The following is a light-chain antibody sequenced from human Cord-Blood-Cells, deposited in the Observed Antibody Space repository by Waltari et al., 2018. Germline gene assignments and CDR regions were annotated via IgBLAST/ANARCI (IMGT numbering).Light chain of an antibody. Sequence: SYVLTQPPSVSVAPGKTARITCGGNNIGSKSVHWYQQKPGQAPVLVIHSDSDRPSGIPERFSGSNSGNTATLTISRVEAGDEADYYCQGWDSSSDHRVFGGGTKLTVL. CDR3: QGWDSSSDHRV. J-gene: IGLJ3*02. CDR1: NIGSKS. CDR2: SDS. V-gene: IGLV3-21*04.